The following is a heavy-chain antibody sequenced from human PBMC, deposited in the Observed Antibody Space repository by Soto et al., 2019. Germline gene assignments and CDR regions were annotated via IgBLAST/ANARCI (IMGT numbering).Heavy chain of an antibody. D-gene: IGHD3-10*01. CDR1: GFTFRWFG. V-gene: IGHV3-30*18. Sequence: GGSLRLSCGGSGFTFRWFGMNWVRQAPGKGLEWVARISNDGSNEYYVDSVKGRFTISRDNSKNTLYLQMDSLRAEDTAVYYCAKGEVRGIIPSYFDYWGLGTLVTVS. CDR3: AKGEVRGIIPSYFDY. J-gene: IGHJ4*02. CDR2: ISNDGSNE.